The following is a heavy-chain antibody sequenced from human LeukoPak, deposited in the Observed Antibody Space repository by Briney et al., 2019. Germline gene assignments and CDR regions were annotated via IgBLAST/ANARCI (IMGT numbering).Heavy chain of an antibody. J-gene: IGHJ3*02. D-gene: IGHD6-19*01. CDR1: GFTFSSYA. V-gene: IGHV3-48*01. CDR3: ARDLGAVAGYAFDI. Sequence: GRSLRLSCAASGFTFSSYAMHWVRQAPGKGLEWVSYISSSSSTIYYADSVRGRFTISRDNAKNSLYLQMNSLRAEDTAVYYCARDLGAVAGYAFDIWGQGTMVTVSS. CDR2: ISSSSSTI.